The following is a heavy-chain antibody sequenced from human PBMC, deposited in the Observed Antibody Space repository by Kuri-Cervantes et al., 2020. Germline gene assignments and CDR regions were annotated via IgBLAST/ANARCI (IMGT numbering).Heavy chain of an antibody. CDR1: GFTFGDYA. D-gene: IGHD6-19*01. Sequence: GSLRLSCTASGFTFGDYAMSWVRQAPGKGLEWVGFIRSKAYGGTTEYAASVKGRFTISRDDSKSIAYLQMNSLKTEDTAVYYCTTGIAVAGTWFLYWGQGTLVTVSS. CDR2: IRSKAYGGTT. CDR3: TTGIAVAGTWFLY. J-gene: IGHJ4*02. V-gene: IGHV3-49*04.